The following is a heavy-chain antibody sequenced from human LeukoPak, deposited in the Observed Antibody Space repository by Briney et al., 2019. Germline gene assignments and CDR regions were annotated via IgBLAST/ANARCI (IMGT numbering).Heavy chain of an antibody. Sequence: SETLSLTCTVSGGSISSSSYYWGWIRQPPGKGLEWIGSIYYSGSTYYNPSLKSRVTISVDTSKNQFSLKLSSVTAADTAVYYCARHVRYDFWSGYYPDYWGQGTLVTVSS. V-gene: IGHV4-39*01. CDR3: ARHVRYDFWSGYYPDY. J-gene: IGHJ4*02. CDR2: IYYSGST. CDR1: GGSISSSSYY. D-gene: IGHD3-3*01.